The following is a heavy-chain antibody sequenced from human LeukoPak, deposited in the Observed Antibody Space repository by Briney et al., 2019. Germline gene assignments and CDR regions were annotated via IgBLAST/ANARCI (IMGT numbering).Heavy chain of an antibody. CDR3: ARDDGTAGVAFDI. Sequence: GGSLRLSCAASGFTFSTYGMHWVRQAPGKGLEWVTFIRYDGSNKYYADSVKGRFTISRDNAKNSLYLQMNSLRAEDTAVYYCARDDGTAGVAFDIWGQGTMVTVSS. CDR2: IRYDGSNK. V-gene: IGHV3-30*02. J-gene: IGHJ3*02. CDR1: GFTFSTYG. D-gene: IGHD6-13*01.